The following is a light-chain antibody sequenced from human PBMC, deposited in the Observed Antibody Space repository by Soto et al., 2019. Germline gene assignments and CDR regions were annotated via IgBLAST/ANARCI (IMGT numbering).Light chain of an antibody. V-gene: IGKV3-20*01. CDR3: QQYGRS. Sequence: EIVLPQSPVTLSLSPGESATLSCRASQSVSGSHLVWYQQKPGQAPRLLIYGTSSRATGIPDRFSGSGSGTEFTLTISSLEPEDFAVYYCQQYGRSFGQGNKVDIK. J-gene: IGKJ1*01. CDR2: GTS. CDR1: QSVSGSH.